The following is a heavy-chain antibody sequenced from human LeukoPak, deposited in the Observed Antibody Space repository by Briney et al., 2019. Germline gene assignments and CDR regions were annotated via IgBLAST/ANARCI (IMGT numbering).Heavy chain of an antibody. V-gene: IGHV3-30*02. CDR1: GFTFSSYG. CDR2: IRYDGSNK. J-gene: IGHJ6*02. D-gene: IGHD2-15*01. CDR3: AKGQYCSGGSCYSVVYYYYYGMDV. Sequence: GGSLRLSCAASGFTFSSYGMHWVRQAPGKGLEWVAFIRYDGSNKYYADSVKGRFTISRDNSKNTPYLQMNSLRAEDTAVYYCAKGQYCSGGSCYSVVYYYYYGMDVWGQGTTVTVSS.